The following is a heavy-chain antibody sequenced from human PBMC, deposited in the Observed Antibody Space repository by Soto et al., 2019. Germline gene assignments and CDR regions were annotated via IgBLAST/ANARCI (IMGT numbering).Heavy chain of an antibody. CDR2: IYYSGST. V-gene: IGHV4-59*01. D-gene: IGHD2-2*01. CDR3: AREAPYCSSTRCWNWFDP. Sequence: QVQLQESGPGLVKPSETLSLTCTVSGGSISSYYWSWIRQPPGKGLEWIGYIYYSGSTNYNPSLKSRVTISVDTSKNQFSLKLSSVTAADTAVYYCAREAPYCSSTRCWNWFDPWGQGTLVTVSS. J-gene: IGHJ5*02. CDR1: GGSISSYY.